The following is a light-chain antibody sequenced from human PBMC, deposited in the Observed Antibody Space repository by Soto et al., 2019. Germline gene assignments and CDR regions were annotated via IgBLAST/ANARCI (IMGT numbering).Light chain of an antibody. V-gene: IGKV1-39*01. J-gene: IGKJ1*01. CDR1: QSINNY. CDR3: QQSYSVPWT. Sequence: DLQMTQSPSSLSASVGDRVIITCRASQSINNYLNWYQQKPGKAPKLLIHAASSLQSGVPSRFSGSASGTDLTLTISSLQPDDFATYFCQQSYSVPWTFGQGTKVEIK. CDR2: AAS.